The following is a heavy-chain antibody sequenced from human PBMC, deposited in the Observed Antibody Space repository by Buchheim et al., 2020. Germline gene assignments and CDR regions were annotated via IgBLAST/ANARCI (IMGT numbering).Heavy chain of an antibody. V-gene: IGHV4-59*01. Sequence: QVQLQESGPGLVKPSETLSLTCTVSGGSISSYYWSWIRQPPGKGLEWIGYIYYSGSTNYNPFLKSRVTISVDTSKNQFSLKLSSVTAADTAVYYCARDRLGFDYWGQGTL. J-gene: IGHJ4*02. CDR1: GGSISSYY. CDR2: IYYSGST. D-gene: IGHD2-21*01. CDR3: ARDRLGFDY.